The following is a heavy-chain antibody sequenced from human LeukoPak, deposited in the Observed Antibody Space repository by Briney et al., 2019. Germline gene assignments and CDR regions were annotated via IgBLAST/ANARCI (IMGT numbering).Heavy chain of an antibody. CDR3: ARRNWQLVRLWYNWFDP. J-gene: IGHJ5*02. Sequence: GGPLRLSCAASGFTFSSYEMNWVRQAPGKGLEWVAYISSSGSTIYYADSVKGRFTISRDNAKNSLYLQMNSLRAEDTAVYYCARRNWQLVRLWYNWFDPWGQGTLVIVSS. CDR1: GFTFSSYE. V-gene: IGHV3-48*03. D-gene: IGHD6-6*01. CDR2: ISSSGSTI.